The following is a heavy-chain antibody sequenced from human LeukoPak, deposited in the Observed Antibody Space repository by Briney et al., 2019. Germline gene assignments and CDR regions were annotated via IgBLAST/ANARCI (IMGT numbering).Heavy chain of an antibody. J-gene: IGHJ5*02. CDR1: GYTFTGYY. Sequence: ASVTVSCKASGYTFTGYYMHWVRQAPGQGLEWMGWINPNSGGTNYAQKFQGRVTMTRDMSISTAYMELSRLRSDDTAVYYCAAREGQAALPFDPWGQGTLVTVSS. CDR3: AAREGQAALPFDP. V-gene: IGHV1-2*02. D-gene: IGHD6-13*01. CDR2: INPNSGGT.